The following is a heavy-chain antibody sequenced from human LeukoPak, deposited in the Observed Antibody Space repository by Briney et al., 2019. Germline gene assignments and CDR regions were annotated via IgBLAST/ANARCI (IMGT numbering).Heavy chain of an antibody. CDR1: GYTFTSYG. CDR2: ISAYNGKT. V-gene: IGHV1-18*01. CDR3: AREVNYYGSGSSWYFDY. Sequence: ASVKVSCKASGYTFTSYGISWVRQAPGQGLEWMGWISAYNGKTNYAQKLQGRVTMTTDTFTSTAYMELRSLRSDDTAVYYCAREVNYYGSGSSWYFDYWGQGTLVTVSS. D-gene: IGHD3-10*01. J-gene: IGHJ4*02.